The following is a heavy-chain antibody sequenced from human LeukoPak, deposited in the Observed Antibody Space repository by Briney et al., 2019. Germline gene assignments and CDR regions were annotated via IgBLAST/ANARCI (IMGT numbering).Heavy chain of an antibody. CDR2: IYYSGST. CDR3: ARLIFPTYCTNGVCYYFDY. Sequence: PSETLSLTCTVSGGSISSSTYYWGWIRQPPGKGLEWIGGIYYSGSTYYNPSLKSRVTISVDTSKNQFSLKLSSVTAADTAVYYCARLIFPTYCTNGVCYYFDYWGQGTLVTVSS. J-gene: IGHJ4*02. D-gene: IGHD2-8*01. CDR1: GGSISSSTYY. V-gene: IGHV4-39*01.